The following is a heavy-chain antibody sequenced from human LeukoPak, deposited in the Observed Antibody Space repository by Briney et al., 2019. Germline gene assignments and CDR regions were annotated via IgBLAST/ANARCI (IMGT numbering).Heavy chain of an antibody. CDR1: GYTFTGYY. D-gene: IGHD3-3*01. J-gene: IGHJ4*02. CDR3: ARDITIFGVVILDY. Sequence: ASVKVSCKASGYTFTGYYMHRVRQAPGQGLEWMGWINPNSGGTNYAQKFQGRVTMTRDTSISTAYMELSRLRSDDTAVYYCARDITIFGVVILDYWGQGTLVTVSP. V-gene: IGHV1-2*02. CDR2: INPNSGGT.